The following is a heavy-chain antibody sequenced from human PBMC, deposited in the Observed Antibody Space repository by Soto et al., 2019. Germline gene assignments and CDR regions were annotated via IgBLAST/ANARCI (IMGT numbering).Heavy chain of an antibody. CDR2: IIPILGIA. J-gene: IGHJ4*02. CDR1: GGTFSSYT. CDR3: ARERGRYYDILTGYYTDNFFDY. Sequence: VKVSCRASGGTFSSYTISWVRQAPGQGLEWMGRIIPILGIANYAQKFQGRVTITADKSTSTAYMELSSLRSEDTAVYYCARERGRYYDILTGYYTDNFFDYWGQGTLVTVSS. V-gene: IGHV1-69*02. D-gene: IGHD3-9*01.